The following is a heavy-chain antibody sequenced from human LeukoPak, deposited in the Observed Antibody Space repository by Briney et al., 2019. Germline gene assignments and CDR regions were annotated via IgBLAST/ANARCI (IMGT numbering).Heavy chain of an antibody. CDR1: GFTFSSYG. D-gene: IGHD4-17*01. J-gene: IGHJ4*02. V-gene: IGHV3-30*18. CDR3: AKDTTATREAPDY. CDR2: ISYDGSNK. Sequence: GRSLRLSCAASGFTFSSYGMHWVRQAPGKGLEWVAVISYDGSNKYYADSVKGRFTISRDNSKNTLYLQMNSLRAEDTAVYYCAKDTTATREAPDYWGQGTLVTVSS.